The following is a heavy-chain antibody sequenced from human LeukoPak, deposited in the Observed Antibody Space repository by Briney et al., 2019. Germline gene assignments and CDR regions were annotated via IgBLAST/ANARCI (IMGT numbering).Heavy chain of an antibody. CDR3: AKSQYTVGKFDY. CDR1: GFTFSNYA. D-gene: IGHD4-23*01. V-gene: IGHV3-23*01. CDR2: ISATGGST. Sequence: PGGSLRLSCSASGFTFSNYAMSWVRQAPGMGLEWVSSISATGGSTYYADSVKGRFTISRDNSKNTLYLHMNSLRAEDTAVYFCAKSQYTVGKFDYWGQGTLVTVSS. J-gene: IGHJ4*02.